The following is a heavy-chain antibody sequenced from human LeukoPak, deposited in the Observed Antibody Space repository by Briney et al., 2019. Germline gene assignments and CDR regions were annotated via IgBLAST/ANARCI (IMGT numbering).Heavy chain of an antibody. CDR3: ARTARDYYYYYMDV. Sequence: GGSLGLSCAASGFTFSSYGMHWVRQAPGKGLEWVAVIWYDGSNKYYADSVKGRFTISRDNSKNTLYLQMNSLRAEDTAVYYCARTARDYYYYYMDVWGKGTTVTVSS. CDR2: IWYDGSNK. CDR1: GFTFSSYG. V-gene: IGHV3-33*01. D-gene: IGHD2-2*01. J-gene: IGHJ6*03.